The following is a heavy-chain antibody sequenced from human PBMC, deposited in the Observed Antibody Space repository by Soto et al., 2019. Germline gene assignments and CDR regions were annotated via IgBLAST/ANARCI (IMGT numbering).Heavy chain of an antibody. CDR3: AKSTIFGVGSRYCYGIDF. D-gene: IGHD3-3*01. J-gene: IGHJ6*02. CDR1: GFTFSSYA. Sequence: EVQLLESGGGLVQPGGSLRLSCAASGFTFSSYAMSWVRQAPGKGLEWVSAISGGGGSTYYADSVKGRFTISRDNSKNTMYKHMNSLKAEGTAVYYCAKSTIFGVGSRYCYGIDFWGQGTTVTVSS. CDR2: ISGGGGST. V-gene: IGHV3-23*01.